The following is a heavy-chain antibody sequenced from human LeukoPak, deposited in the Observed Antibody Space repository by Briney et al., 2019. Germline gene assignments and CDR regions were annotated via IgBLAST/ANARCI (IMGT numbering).Heavy chain of an antibody. D-gene: IGHD4-11*01. J-gene: IGHJ4*02. CDR1: GFTFSSSA. V-gene: IGHV3-23*01. Sequence: GGSLRLSCAASGFTFSSSAMSWVRQAPGKGLEWVSAISNNGGYTYYADSVKGRFTISRDNSKNTLYLQMNSLRAEDTAVYYCAKDTTVTTPAYFDYWGQGTLVTVSS. CDR2: ISNNGGYT. CDR3: AKDTTVTTPAYFDY.